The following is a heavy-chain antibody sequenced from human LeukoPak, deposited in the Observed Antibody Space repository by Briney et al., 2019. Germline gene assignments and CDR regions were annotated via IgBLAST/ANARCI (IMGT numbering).Heavy chain of an antibody. V-gene: IGHV4-59*08. J-gene: IGHJ2*01. CDR3: ARQAGDWYFDL. D-gene: IGHD6-19*01. CDR2: IYYSGST. Sequence: PSETLSLTCTVSGASISSYYWSWIRQPPGKRLEWIGYIYYSGSTNYNPSLKSRVTISVDTSKNQFSLKLSSVTAADTAVYYCARQAGDWYFDLWGRGTLVTVSS. CDR1: GASISSYY.